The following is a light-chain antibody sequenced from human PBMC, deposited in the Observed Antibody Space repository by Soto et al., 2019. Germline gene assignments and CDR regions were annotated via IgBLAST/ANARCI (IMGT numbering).Light chain of an antibody. J-gene: IGLJ2*01. V-gene: IGLV2-14*01. CDR2: EVS. Sequence: SALTQPASVSGSPGQSITISCSGTSSDVGSYDHVSWYQQHPGKAPKLMIYEVSNRPSGVSNRFSGSKSGNTASLTISGLQAEDEADYYCSSYTSSSTLGVFGGGTKVTVL. CDR3: SSYTSSSTLGV. CDR1: SSDVGSYDH.